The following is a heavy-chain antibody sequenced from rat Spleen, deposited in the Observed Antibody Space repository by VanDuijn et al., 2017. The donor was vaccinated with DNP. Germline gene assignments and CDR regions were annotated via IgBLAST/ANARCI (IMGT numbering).Heavy chain of an antibody. J-gene: IGHJ3*01. V-gene: IGHV5-20*01. CDR2: ISHNGGYT. D-gene: IGHD4-3*01. Sequence: EVQLMESGGDLVQPGRSLKLSCVASGFTFNYYWMTWVRQAPAKGLEWVASISHNGGYTYYRDSVKGRFTISRDYAKTSLYLQMDSLRSEDTATYYCTTDNSGLNWFAFWGQGTLVTVSS. CDR1: GFTFNYYW. CDR3: TTDNSGLNWFAF.